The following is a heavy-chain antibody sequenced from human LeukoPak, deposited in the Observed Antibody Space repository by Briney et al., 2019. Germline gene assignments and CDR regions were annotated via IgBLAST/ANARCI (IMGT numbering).Heavy chain of an antibody. V-gene: IGHV1-8*01. CDR3: ARRGPAYYFGLDV. J-gene: IGHJ6*02. CDR2: MNPNSGNT. Sequence: GASVKVSCKASGYTFTSSDINWVRQATGQGLEWMGWMNPNSGNTGYAPKFQGRVTMTRDTSASTAYMELSSLRSEDTAVYYCARRGPAYYFGLDVWGQGTVVTVSS. CDR1: GYTFTSSD.